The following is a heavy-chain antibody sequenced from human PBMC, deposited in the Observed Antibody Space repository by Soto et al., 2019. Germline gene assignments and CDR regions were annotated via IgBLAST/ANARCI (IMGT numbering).Heavy chain of an antibody. V-gene: IGHV5-51*01. Sequence: GESLKISCKGSGYSFTSYWIGWVRQMPGKGLEWMGIIYPGDSDTRYSPSFQGQVTISADKSISTAYLQWSSLKASDTAMYYFARLPYSSSFSYYYYGMDVWGQGTTVTVSS. D-gene: IGHD6-13*01. CDR1: GYSFTSYW. CDR2: IYPGDSDT. CDR3: ARLPYSSSFSYYYYGMDV. J-gene: IGHJ6*02.